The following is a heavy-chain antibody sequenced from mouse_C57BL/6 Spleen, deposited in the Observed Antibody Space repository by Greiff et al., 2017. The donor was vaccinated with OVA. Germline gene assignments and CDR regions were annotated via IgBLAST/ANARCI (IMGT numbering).Heavy chain of an antibody. CDR2: ISYDGSN. J-gene: IGHJ3*01. D-gene: IGHD3-2*02. CDR3: ASVDSSGYVAWFAY. CDR1: GYSITSGYY. V-gene: IGHV3-6*01. Sequence: EVQLVESGPGLVKPSQSLSLTCSVTGYSITSGYYWNWIRQFPGNKLEWMGYISYDGSNNYNPSLKNRISITRDTSKNQFFLKLNSVTTEDTATYYCASVDSSGYVAWFAYWGQGTLVTVSA.